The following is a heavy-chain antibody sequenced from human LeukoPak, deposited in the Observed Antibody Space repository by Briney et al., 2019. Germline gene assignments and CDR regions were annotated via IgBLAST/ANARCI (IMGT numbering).Heavy chain of an antibody. D-gene: IGHD6-6*01. CDR3: AKVSIRIAARPGDY. J-gene: IGHJ4*02. V-gene: IGHV3-23*01. CDR1: GFTFSSYA. Sequence: GRSLRLSCAASGFTFSSYAMHWVRQAPGKGLEWVSAISGSGGSTYYADSVKGRFTISRDNSKNTLYLQMNSLRAEDTAVYYCAKVSIRIAARPGDYWGQGTLVTVSS. CDR2: ISGSGGST.